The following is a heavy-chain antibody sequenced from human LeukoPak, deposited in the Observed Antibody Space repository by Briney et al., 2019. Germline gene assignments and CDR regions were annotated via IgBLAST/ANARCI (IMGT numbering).Heavy chain of an antibody. V-gene: IGHV3-21*01. CDR1: GVTFSTSS. CDR2: ISSGGSYI. J-gene: IGHJ4*02. CDR3: ARSETSFDY. Sequence: GGSLRLSCAASGVTFSTSSMNWVRQAPGKGLEWVSSISSGGSYIYYADSVKGRFTISRDNAKSSLYLHMNSLRADDTAVYYCARSETSFDYWGQGTLVTVSS.